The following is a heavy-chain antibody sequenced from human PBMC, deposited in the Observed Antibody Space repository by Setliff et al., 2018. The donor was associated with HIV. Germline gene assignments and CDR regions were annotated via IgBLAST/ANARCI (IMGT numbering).Heavy chain of an antibody. Sequence: SETLSLTCAVSGYSISSGYYWGWIRQPPGKGLEWIGTIYYSGSTNYNPSLKSRVTISVDTSKNQFSLKLSSATAADTAVYYCTRRPPRYCSSISCYRDWFDPWGQGTLVTVSS. CDR3: TRRPPRYCSSISCYRDWFDP. D-gene: IGHD2-2*01. CDR1: GYSISSGYY. J-gene: IGHJ5*02. CDR2: IYYSGST. V-gene: IGHV4-38-2*01.